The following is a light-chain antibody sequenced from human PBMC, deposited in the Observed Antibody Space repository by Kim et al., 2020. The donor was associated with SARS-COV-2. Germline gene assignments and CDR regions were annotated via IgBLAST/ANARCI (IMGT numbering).Light chain of an antibody. Sequence: SASVGDRVTITCRASQNVNNWLAWYQQKSGKAPKLLIADVSTLESGVPSRFSGSGSGTEFTLTISSLQPDDFATYYCQQYETYARTFGQGTKVEI. J-gene: IGKJ1*01. V-gene: IGKV1-5*01. CDR2: DVS. CDR1: QNVNNW. CDR3: QQYETYART.